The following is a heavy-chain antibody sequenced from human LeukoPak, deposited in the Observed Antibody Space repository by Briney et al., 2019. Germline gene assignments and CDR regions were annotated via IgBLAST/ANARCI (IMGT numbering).Heavy chain of an antibody. CDR2: IYYSGST. J-gene: IGHJ3*01. D-gene: IGHD3-10*01. CDR1: GGSISSYY. V-gene: IGHV4-59*08. Sequence: SETLSLTCTVSGGSISSYYWSWIRQPPGKGLEWIGYIYYSGSTNYNPSLKSRVTISVDTSKNQFSLKLSSVTAADTAVYYCARSRSHYYGSGSPPSLWGQGTMVTVSS. CDR3: ARSRSHYYGSGSPPSL.